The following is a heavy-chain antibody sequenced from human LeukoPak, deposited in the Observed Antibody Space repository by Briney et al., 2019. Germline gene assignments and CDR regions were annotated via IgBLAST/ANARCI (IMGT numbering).Heavy chain of an antibody. CDR3: VRGDNYGSGLDY. D-gene: IGHD6-19*01. CDR1: GFTFSRYL. Sequence: GGSLRLSCAASGFTFSRYLMHWVRLVPGKGPVWVSHINTDGKHTTHADSVKGRFTISRDDAKNTLYLQMTSLRAEDTALYYCVRGDNYGSGLDYWGQGVLVTVSS. V-gene: IGHV3-74*01. CDR2: INTDGKHT. J-gene: IGHJ4*02.